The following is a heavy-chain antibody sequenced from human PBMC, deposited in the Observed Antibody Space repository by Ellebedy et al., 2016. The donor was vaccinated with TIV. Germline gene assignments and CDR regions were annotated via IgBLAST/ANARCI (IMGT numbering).Heavy chain of an antibody. CDR2: INPSGGST. CDR1: GYTFTSYY. J-gene: IGHJ6*02. D-gene: IGHD6-19*01. Sequence: ASVKVSCKASGYTFTSYYMHWVRQAPGQGLEWMGIINPSGGSTSYAQKFQGRVTMTRDTSTSTVYMELSSLRSEDTAVYYCARGSGWMNYYYYGMDVWGQGTTVTVSS. V-gene: IGHV1-46*01. CDR3: ARGSGWMNYYYYGMDV.